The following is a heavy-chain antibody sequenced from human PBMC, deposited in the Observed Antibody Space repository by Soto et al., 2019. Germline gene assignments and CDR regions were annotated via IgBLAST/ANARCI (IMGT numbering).Heavy chain of an antibody. D-gene: IGHD5-18*01. CDR2: IYYSGST. Sequence: PSETLSLTCTVSGGSISSYYWSWIRQPPGKGLEWIGYIYYSGSTNYNPSLKSRVTISVDTSKNQFSLKLSSVTAADTAVYYCARNSGPGYSYGFSFDPWGQGTLVTVSS. J-gene: IGHJ5*02. CDR1: GGSISSYY. CDR3: ARNSGPGYSYGFSFDP. V-gene: IGHV4-59*01.